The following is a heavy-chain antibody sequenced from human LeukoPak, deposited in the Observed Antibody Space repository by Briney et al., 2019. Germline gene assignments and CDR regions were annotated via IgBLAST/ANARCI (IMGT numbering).Heavy chain of an antibody. V-gene: IGHV4-38-2*01. CDR2: IYNSGST. D-gene: IGHD3-16*01. Sequence: SETLSLTCDVSGYSISSGYYWAWIRQSPGKALEWIASIYNSGSTFYNPSLKSRVALSVDTSKNQFSLKLMSVTAADTAVYHCARPNTWITEGFDSWGQGILVTVSS. CDR3: ARPNTWITEGFDS. J-gene: IGHJ5*01. CDR1: GYSISSGYY.